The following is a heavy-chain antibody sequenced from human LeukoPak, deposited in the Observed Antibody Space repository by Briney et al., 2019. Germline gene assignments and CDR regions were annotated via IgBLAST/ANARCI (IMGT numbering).Heavy chain of an antibody. CDR3: ARGDYDYVWGSPDYYYYMDV. J-gene: IGHJ6*03. CDR2: IYYSGST. V-gene: IGHV4-30-4*07. Sequence: PSETLSLTCAVSGGSISSGGYSWSWIRQPPGKGLERIGYIYYSGSTYYNPSLKSRVTISVDTSKNQFSLKLSSVTAADTAVYYCARGDYDYVWGSPDYYYYMDVWGKGTTVTISS. CDR1: GGSISSGGYS. D-gene: IGHD3-16*01.